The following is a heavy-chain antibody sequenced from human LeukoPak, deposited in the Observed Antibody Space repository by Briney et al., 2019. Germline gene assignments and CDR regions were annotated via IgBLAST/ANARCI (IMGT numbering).Heavy chain of an antibody. V-gene: IGHV3-15*01. Sequence: PGGSLRLSCAASGFTFSSYGMSWVRQAPGKGLEWVGRIKSKTEDGTTEYAAPVKDRFTISRDHSKNTLHLQMYSLKTEDTAVYYCATVRQVDFGGNYYFDYWGQGTLVTVSS. J-gene: IGHJ4*02. CDR1: GFTFSSYG. D-gene: IGHD3-3*01. CDR2: IKSKTEDGTT. CDR3: ATVRQVDFGGNYYFDY.